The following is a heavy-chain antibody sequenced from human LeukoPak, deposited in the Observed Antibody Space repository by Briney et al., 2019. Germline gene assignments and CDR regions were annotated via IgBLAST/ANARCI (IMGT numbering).Heavy chain of an antibody. V-gene: IGHV4-39*07. Sequence: LETLSLTCTVSGGSISRYYWGWIRQPPGKGLEWIGSIYYSGSTYYNPSLKSRVTISVDTSKNQFSLKLSSVTAADTAVYYCAREGAIEMATIWYFDYWGQGTLVTVSS. J-gene: IGHJ4*02. CDR2: IYYSGST. D-gene: IGHD5-24*01. CDR1: GGSISRYY. CDR3: AREGAIEMATIWYFDY.